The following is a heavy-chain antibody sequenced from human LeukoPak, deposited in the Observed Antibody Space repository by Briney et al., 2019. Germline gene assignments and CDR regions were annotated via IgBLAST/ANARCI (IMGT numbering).Heavy chain of an antibody. J-gene: IGHJ1*01. D-gene: IGHD3-22*01. CDR2: ISSSGSTI. V-gene: IGHV3-11*01. CDR1: GFTFSDYY. Sequence: GGSLRLSCAASGFTFSDYYMSWIRQAPGKGLEWVSYISSSGSTIYYADSVKGRFTISRDNAKNSLYLQMNSLRAEDTAVYYCARADSSGYSLFQHWGQGTLVTVSS. CDR3: ARADSSGYSLFQH.